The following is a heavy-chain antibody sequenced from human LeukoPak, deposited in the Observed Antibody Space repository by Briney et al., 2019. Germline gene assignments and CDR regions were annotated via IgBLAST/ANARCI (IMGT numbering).Heavy chain of an antibody. Sequence: SETLSLTCTVSGGSISSSSYYWGWIRQPPGKGLEWIGSIYYSGSTYYNPSLKSRVTISVDTSKNQFSLKLSSVTAADTAVYYCAREVLRDGYSWGYFDYWGQGTLGTGSS. D-gene: IGHD5-24*01. J-gene: IGHJ4*02. CDR2: IYYSGST. CDR3: AREVLRDGYSWGYFDY. V-gene: IGHV4-39*07. CDR1: GGSISSSSYY.